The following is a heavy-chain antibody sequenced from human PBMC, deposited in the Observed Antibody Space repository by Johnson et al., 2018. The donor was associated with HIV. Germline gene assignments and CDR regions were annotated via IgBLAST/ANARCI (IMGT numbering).Heavy chain of an antibody. Sequence: EVQLVESGGGVVQPGGSLRLSCAASAFTFASYGMHWVRQAPGKGLEWVANINQDGSEKYYVDSVKGRFTISRDNAKNSLYLQMNSLRAEDTALYYCAREKQWLVRGGRAFDIWGQGTMVTVSS. V-gene: IGHV3-7*03. J-gene: IGHJ3*02. CDR3: AREKQWLVRGGRAFDI. D-gene: IGHD6-19*01. CDR2: INQDGSEK. CDR1: AFTFASYG.